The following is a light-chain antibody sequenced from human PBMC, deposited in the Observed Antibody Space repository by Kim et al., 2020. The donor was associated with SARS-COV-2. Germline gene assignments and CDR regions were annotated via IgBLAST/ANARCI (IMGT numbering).Light chain of an antibody. CDR2: QDS. Sequence: LPPGKTARIPWPGKELGDKSACWYQQKPAQSPGLVIYQDSKRPSGTPEGFAGSSSGNTATLTIGGTQAMDEAGYYCQAWDSSTEVFGGGTKLTVL. CDR1: ELGDKS. CDR3: QAWDSSTEV. V-gene: IGLV3-1*01. J-gene: IGLJ2*01.